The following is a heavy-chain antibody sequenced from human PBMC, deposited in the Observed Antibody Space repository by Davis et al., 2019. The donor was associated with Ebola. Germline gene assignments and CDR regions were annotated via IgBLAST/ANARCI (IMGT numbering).Heavy chain of an antibody. J-gene: IGHJ6*02. CDR2: IKQDGSEK. CDR3: ARRWPYGDHVGWYYGMDV. CDR1: GFTFSSYW. D-gene: IGHD4-17*01. Sequence: PGGSLRLSCAASGFTFSSYWMSWVRQAPGKGPEWVANIKQDGSEKYYVDSVKGRFTISRENAKNSLYLQMNSLRAGDTAVYYCARRWPYGDHVGWYYGMDVWGQGTTVTVSS. V-gene: IGHV3-7*01.